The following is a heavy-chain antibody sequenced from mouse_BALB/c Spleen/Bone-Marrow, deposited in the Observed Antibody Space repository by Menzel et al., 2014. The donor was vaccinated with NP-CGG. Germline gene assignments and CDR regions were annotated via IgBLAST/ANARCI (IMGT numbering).Heavy chain of an antibody. CDR3: AIVSYDYFDY. CDR2: ISDGGSYT. V-gene: IGHV5-4*02. CDR1: GFTFSDYY. Sequence: EVQLVESGGGLVKPGGALKLSCAASGFTFSDYYMYWVRQTPEKRLEWVATISDGGSYTYYPDSVKGRFTISRDNGKNNLCLQMSSLKSEDTAMYYCAIVSYDYFDYWVQGTTLTVSS. J-gene: IGHJ2*01. D-gene: IGHD2-4*01.